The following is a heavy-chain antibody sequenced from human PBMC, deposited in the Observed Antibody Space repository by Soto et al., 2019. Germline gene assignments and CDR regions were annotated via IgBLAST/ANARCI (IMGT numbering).Heavy chain of an antibody. J-gene: IGHJ5*02. CDR3: AKDPSSSHRINWFDP. Sequence: GGSLRLSCAASGFTFSSYAMSWVRQAPGKGLEWVSAISGSGGSTYYADSVKGRFTISRDNSKNTLYLQMNSLRAEDTAVYYCAKDPSSSHRINWFDPWGQGTLVTVSS. D-gene: IGHD6-6*01. CDR1: GFTFSSYA. V-gene: IGHV3-23*01. CDR2: ISGSGGST.